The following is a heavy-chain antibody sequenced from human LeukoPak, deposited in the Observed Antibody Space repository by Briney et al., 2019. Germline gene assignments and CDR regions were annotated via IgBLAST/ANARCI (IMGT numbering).Heavy chain of an antibody. J-gene: IGHJ1*01. D-gene: IGHD2-15*01. V-gene: IGHV4-59*01. Sequence: SETLSLTCTVSGGSISGYYWSWIRQPPGKGLEWIGYIYYSGSTSYNPSLKSRITISVDTLKNQFSLKLSSVTAADTAVYYCARDTGVVVGYFQHWGQGTLVTVSS. CDR1: GGSISGYY. CDR3: ARDTGVVVGYFQH. CDR2: IYYSGST.